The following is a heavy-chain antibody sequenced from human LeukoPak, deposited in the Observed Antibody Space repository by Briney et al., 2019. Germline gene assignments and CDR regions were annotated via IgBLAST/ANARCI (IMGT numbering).Heavy chain of an antibody. CDR3: AREIYGGNPFGDY. Sequence: GGSLRLSCAASGFTFSSYWMSWVRQAPGKGLEWVANIKQDGSEKYYVDSVKGRFTISRDNAKNSLYLQMNSLRAEDTAVYYCAREIYGGNPFGDYWGQGTLVTVSS. CDR2: IKQDGSEK. CDR1: GFTFSSYW. J-gene: IGHJ4*02. D-gene: IGHD4-23*01. V-gene: IGHV3-7*01.